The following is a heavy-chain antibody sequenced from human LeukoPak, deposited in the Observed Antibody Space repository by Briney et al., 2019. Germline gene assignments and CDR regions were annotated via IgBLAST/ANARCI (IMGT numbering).Heavy chain of an antibody. V-gene: IGHV3-23*01. CDR2: LTGDGTGT. J-gene: IGHJ4*02. CDR1: GLTLSNSA. Sequence: GGSLRLSCVASGLTLSNSATTWVRQAPGKGLEWVSILTGDGTGTFYADSVKGRFSISRDISTNTLYLQMNSLGVDDTALYYCATVGGFCPSSNCYAYFDYWGQGSLVTVSS. D-gene: IGHD2-2*01. CDR3: ATVGGFCPSSNCYAYFDY.